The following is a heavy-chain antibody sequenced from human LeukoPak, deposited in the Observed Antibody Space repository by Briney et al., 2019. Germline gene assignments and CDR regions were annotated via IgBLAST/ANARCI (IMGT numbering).Heavy chain of an antibody. V-gene: IGHV3-23*01. Sequence: GGSLRLSCEASGFTLTSYAMHWVRQAPGKGVEWVLSITSSGDGTFYTDALSGRFTISRDNARKVVFLQMKSLRRGDSALYYCAKGTDTSGRQNFDIWGQGTLVTVSS. CDR3: AKGTDTSGRQNFDI. J-gene: IGHJ4*02. D-gene: IGHD2-15*01. CDR2: ITSSGDGT. CDR1: GFTLTSYA.